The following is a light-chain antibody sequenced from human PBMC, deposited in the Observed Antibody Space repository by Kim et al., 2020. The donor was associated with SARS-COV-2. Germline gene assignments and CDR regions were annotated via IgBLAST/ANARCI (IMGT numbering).Light chain of an antibody. CDR2: GAS. CDR3: QQYGSYT. CDR1: QSVSSSY. V-gene: IGKV3-20*01. Sequence: EIVLTQSPGTLSLSPGERATLSYRASQSVSSSYLAWYQQKPGQAPRLLIYGASSRATGIPDRFSGSGSGTDFTLTISRLEPEDFAVYYCQQYGSYTFGGGTKVEIK. J-gene: IGKJ4*01.